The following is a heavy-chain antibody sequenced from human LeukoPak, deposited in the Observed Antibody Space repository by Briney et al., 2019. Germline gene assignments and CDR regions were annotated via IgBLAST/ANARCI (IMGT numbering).Heavy chain of an antibody. CDR2: ISAYNGNT. D-gene: IGHD3-22*01. V-gene: IGHV1-18*01. CDR3: ARDSLHYDLRGAFDI. Sequence: GASVKVSCKASGGTFSSYGISWVRQAPGQGLEWMGWISAYNGNTNYAQKLQGRVTMTTDTSTSTAYMELRSLRSDDTAVYYCARDSLHYDLRGAFDIWGQGTMVTVSS. J-gene: IGHJ3*02. CDR1: GGTFSSYG.